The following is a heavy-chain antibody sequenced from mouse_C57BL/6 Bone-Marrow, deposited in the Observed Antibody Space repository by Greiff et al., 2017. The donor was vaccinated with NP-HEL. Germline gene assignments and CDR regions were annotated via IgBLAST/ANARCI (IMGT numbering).Heavy chain of an antibody. J-gene: IGHJ2*01. CDR3: ARNPYDYGSSFDY. D-gene: IGHD1-1*01. Sequence: VQLQQSGPELVKPGASVKIPCKASGYTFTDYNMDWVKQSHGKSLEWIGDINPNNGGTIYNQKFKGKATLTVDKSSSTAYMELRSLTSEDTAVYYCARNPYDYGSSFDYWGQGTTLTVSS. CDR2: INPNNGGT. V-gene: IGHV1-18*01. CDR1: GYTFTDYN.